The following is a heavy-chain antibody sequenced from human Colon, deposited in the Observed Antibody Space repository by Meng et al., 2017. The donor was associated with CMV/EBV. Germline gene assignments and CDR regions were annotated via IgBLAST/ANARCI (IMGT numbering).Heavy chain of an antibody. D-gene: IGHD3-3*01. CDR3: ARDGGYYNVSRTYPVGLDY. V-gene: IGHV3-48*04. Sequence: GESLKISCSTSGFTFSSYSLNRVRQAPGKGLEWVSYISANGRTIYYADSVKGRFTISRDNAWNSLYLQMNSLRAEDTAVYYCARDGGYYNVSRTYPVGLDYWGQGTLVTVSS. J-gene: IGHJ4*02. CDR1: GFTFSSYS. CDR2: ISANGRTI.